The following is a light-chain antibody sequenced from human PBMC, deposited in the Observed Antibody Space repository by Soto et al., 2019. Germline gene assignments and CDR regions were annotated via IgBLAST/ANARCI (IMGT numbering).Light chain of an antibody. J-gene: IGLJ2*01. CDR3: QSYDSSLSGVL. V-gene: IGLV1-40*01. CDR2: HNN. CDR1: SSNIGAGYD. Sequence: QAVVTQPPSVSGAPGQRVTISCTGSSSNIGAGYDVHWYQQLPGTAPKLLIYHNNNRPSGVPDRFSGSKSGTSASLAITGLQAEDEADYYCQSYDSSLSGVLFGGGTQLTVL.